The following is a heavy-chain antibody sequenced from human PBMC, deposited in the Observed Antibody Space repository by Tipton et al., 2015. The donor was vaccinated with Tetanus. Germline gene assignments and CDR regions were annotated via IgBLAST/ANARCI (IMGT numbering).Heavy chain of an antibody. Sequence: QLVQSGPEEKKPGASVKVSRTASGYSFTSYGLSWVRQAPGQGLEWVGWISAYNGKTEYAQKFQGRVTVTTDTAKKTGYLELKSLRYDDTAVYYCARGLKFCFEVSAFDCWGQGTPVTVSS. D-gene: IGHD3-16*01. CDR2: ISAYNGKT. CDR1: GYSFTSYG. V-gene: IGHV1-18*01. CDR3: ARGLKFCFEVSAFDC. J-gene: IGHJ4*02.